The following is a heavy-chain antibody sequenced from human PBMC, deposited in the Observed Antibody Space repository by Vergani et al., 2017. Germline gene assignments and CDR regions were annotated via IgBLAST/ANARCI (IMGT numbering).Heavy chain of an antibody. CDR1: GFTFNHYA. J-gene: IGHJ6*02. Sequence: EVQVAESGGGLVQPGGSLRLSCAASGFTFNHYAMNWVRQAPGKGLEWVSGISGSCGSTYYAGSVKGRCTLSRDSSKNTLYLQMNNLSAGDTAVYYCAKANPRNSGYDYLYYYHAMDVWGQGTTVTVSS. D-gene: IGHD5-12*01. CDR2: ISGSCGST. CDR3: AKANPRNSGYDYLYYYHAMDV. V-gene: IGHV3-23*04.